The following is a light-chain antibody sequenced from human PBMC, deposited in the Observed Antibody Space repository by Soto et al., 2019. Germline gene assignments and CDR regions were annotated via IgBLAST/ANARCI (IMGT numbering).Light chain of an antibody. Sequence: EIVLTQSPGTLSLSPGERATLSCRASQSVSSSQLTWYQVKPGQAPRLLIYGAFNRATGIPDRFSGSGSGTDFTLTISRLVPEDFAVYFCQQHVTSPHTFGQGTKVEIK. CDR2: GAF. CDR1: QSVSSSQ. CDR3: QQHVTSPHT. J-gene: IGKJ1*01. V-gene: IGKV3-20*01.